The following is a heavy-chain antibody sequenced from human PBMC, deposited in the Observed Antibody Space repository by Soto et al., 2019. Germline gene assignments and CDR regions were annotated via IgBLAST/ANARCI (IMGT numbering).Heavy chain of an antibody. D-gene: IGHD6-13*01. J-gene: IGHJ6*02. CDR2: IYYSGST. V-gene: IGHV4-31*03. CDR1: GGSISSGGYY. CDR3: ARDLSSSSFTGGMDV. Sequence: QVQLQESGPGLVKPSQTLSLTCTVSGGSISSGGYYWSWIRQHPGKGLEGIGYIYYSGSTYYNPSLKSRVTISVDTSKNQCSLKLSSVTAADTAVYYCARDLSSSSFTGGMDVWGQGTTVTVSS.